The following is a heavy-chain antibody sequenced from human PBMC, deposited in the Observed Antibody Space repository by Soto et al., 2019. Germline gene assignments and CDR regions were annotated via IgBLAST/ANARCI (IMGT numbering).Heavy chain of an antibody. J-gene: IGHJ4*02. CDR2: INHSGST. CDR1: GGSFSGYY. D-gene: IGHD3-9*01. V-gene: IGHV4-34*01. CDR3: ARGPVYYDILTGYYRRLERPFDY. Sequence: QVQLQQWGAGLLKPSETLSLTCAVYGGSFSGYYWSWIRQPPGKGLEWIGEINHSGSTNYNPSLKSRVTISVDTSKNQFSLKLSSVTAADTAVYYCARGPVYYDILTGYYRRLERPFDYWGQGTLVTVSS.